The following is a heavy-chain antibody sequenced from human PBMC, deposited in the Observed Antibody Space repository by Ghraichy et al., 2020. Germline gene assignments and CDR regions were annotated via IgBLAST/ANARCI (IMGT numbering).Heavy chain of an antibody. CDR2: ISGSGGST. V-gene: IGHV3-23*01. D-gene: IGHD6-19*01. CDR3: AKGQILGQGSSGWSGFPFDY. Sequence: GGSLRLSCAASGFTFSSYAMSWVRQAPGKGLEWVSAISGSGGSTYYADSVKGRFTISRDNSKNTLYLQMNSLRAEDTAVYYCAKGQILGQGSSGWSGFPFDYWGQGTLVTVSS. CDR1: GFTFSSYA. J-gene: IGHJ4*02.